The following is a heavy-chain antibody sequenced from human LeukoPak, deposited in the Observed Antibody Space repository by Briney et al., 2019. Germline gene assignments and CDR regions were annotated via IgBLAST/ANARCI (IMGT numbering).Heavy chain of an antibody. CDR1: GYTLTELS. CDR3: ATAEIDYWGLLSHSGYNWNY. D-gene: IGHD1-20*01. Sequence: GASVKVSCKVSGYTLTELSMHWVRQAPGKGLEWMGGFDPEDGETIYAQKFQGRVTMTEDTSTDTAYMELSSLRSEDTAVYYCATAEIDYWGLLSHSGYNWNYWGQGTLVTVSS. V-gene: IGHV1-24*01. CDR2: FDPEDGET. J-gene: IGHJ4*02.